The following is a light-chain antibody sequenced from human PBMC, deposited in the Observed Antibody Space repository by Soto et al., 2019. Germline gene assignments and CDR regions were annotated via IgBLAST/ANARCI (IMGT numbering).Light chain of an antibody. CDR1: QSVSNNY. Sequence: EIVLTQSPATLSLSAGERATLSCRASQSVSNNYLAWYQQKPGQDPRLLIYGASNRATGIPDRFSGSGSGTDFTLTISRLEPEDFAVYYCQRYGSSGTVGHGTKVDIK. CDR3: QRYGSSGT. CDR2: GAS. J-gene: IGKJ1*01. V-gene: IGKV3-20*01.